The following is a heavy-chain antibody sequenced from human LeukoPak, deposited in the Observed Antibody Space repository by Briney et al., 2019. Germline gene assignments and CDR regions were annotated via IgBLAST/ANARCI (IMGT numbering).Heavy chain of an antibody. J-gene: IGHJ4*02. D-gene: IGHD1-14*01. V-gene: IGHV7-4-1*02. CDR2: INTNTGNP. Sequence: AASVKVSFKASGYTFTSHAMNWVRQAPGQGLEWMGWINTNTGNPTYAQGFTGRFVFSLDTSVSTAYLQISSLKGEDTAVYYCARVSRSDSAVRTYDYWGQGTLVTVSS. CDR1: GYTFTSHA. CDR3: ARVSRSDSAVRTYDY.